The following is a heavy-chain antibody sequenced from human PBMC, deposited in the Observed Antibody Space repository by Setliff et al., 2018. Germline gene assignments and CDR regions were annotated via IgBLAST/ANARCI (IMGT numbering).Heavy chain of an antibody. CDR1: GGSISSGSYY. J-gene: IGHJ6*02. CDR2: IYTSGST. V-gene: IGHV4-61*02. D-gene: IGHD3-16*02. CDR3: ARQASLYYYDYVWGSYRLQHYGMDV. Sequence: SETLSLTCTVSGGSISSGSYYWSWIRQPAGKGLEWIGRIYTSGSTNYNPSLKSRVTISVDTSKNQFSLKLSSVTAADTAVYYCARQASLYYYDYVWGSYRLQHYGMDVWGQGTTVTVSS.